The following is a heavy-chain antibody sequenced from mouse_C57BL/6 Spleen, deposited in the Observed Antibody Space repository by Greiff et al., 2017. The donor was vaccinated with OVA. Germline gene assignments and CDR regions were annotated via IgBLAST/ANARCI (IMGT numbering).Heavy chain of an antibody. J-gene: IGHJ4*01. Sequence: QVQLQQPGAELVKPGASVKLSCKASGFTFTSYWMQWVKQRPGQGLEWIGEIDPSDSYTNYNQKFKGKATLTVDTSPSTAYMQLSSLTSEDSAVYYCAKQGVSYWGQGTSVTVSS. CDR1: GFTFTSYW. CDR2: IDPSDSYT. V-gene: IGHV1-50*01. CDR3: AKQGVSY.